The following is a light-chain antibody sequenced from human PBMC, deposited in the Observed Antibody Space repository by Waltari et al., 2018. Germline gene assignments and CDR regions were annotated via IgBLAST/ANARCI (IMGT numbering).Light chain of an antibody. CDR3: QQRGDWSRT. V-gene: IGKV3-11*01. Sequence: EFVLTQSPPTLSLSPAERATLPCRASQSVTSNLAWYQQKPGQAPRLLIYDASNRATGIPARFSGSGYGTDFTLTISSLEPEDFAVYYCQQRGDWSRTFGPGTKVEIK. J-gene: IGKJ3*01. CDR2: DAS. CDR1: QSVTSN.